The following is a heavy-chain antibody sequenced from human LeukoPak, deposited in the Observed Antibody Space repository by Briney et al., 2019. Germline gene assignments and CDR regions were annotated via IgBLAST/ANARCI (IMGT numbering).Heavy chain of an antibody. V-gene: IGHV1-69*04. J-gene: IGHJ4*02. CDR3: ASYGDYEDGYKPFDY. Sequence: ASVKVSCKASGGTFSSYAISWVRQAPGQGLEWMGRIIPILGIANYAQKFQGRVTITADKSTSTAYMELSSLRSEDTAVYYCASYGDYEDGYKPFDYWGQGTLVTVSS. CDR2: IIPILGIA. CDR1: GGTFSSYA. D-gene: IGHD4-17*01.